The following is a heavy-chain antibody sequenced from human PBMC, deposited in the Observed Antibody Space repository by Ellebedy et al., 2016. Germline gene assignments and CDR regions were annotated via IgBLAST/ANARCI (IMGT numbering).Heavy chain of an antibody. Sequence: GGSLRLSSAASGFTFSNAWMNRVRQAPGKGLEWVGRIKSKTDGGAADYAAPVKGRFTISRDDSKNTLYLQMNSLKTEDTAVYFCTTVYRYNYDSVWGQGTLVTVSS. V-gene: IGHV3-15*01. J-gene: IGHJ4*02. CDR1: GFTFSNAW. CDR2: IKSKTDGGAA. D-gene: IGHD5-18*01. CDR3: TTVYRYNYDSV.